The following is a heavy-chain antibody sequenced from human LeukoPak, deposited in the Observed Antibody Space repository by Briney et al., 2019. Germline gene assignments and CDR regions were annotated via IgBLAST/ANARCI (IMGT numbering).Heavy chain of an antibody. CDR3: AANQGCGWLPDY. Sequence: ASVKVSCKASGFSFASSDVLWVRPARGQRLERIGWIVVGSGNTNYAQKFQERVTITRDMSASTAYMELSSLRSEDTAVYYCAANQGCGWLPDYWGQGTLVTVSS. CDR2: IVVGSGNT. V-gene: IGHV1-58*01. J-gene: IGHJ4*02. D-gene: IGHD6-19*01. CDR1: GFSFASSD.